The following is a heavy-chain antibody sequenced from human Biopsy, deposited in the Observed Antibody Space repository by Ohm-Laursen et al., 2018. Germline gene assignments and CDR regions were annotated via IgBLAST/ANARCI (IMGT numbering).Heavy chain of an antibody. CDR1: GGSFTGHY. CDR2: ISYTGYT. CDR3: ARGSNDFGGLYFPR. D-gene: IGHD4-23*01. Sequence: TLSLTSTVSGGSFTGHYWSWIRRPPGKGLEWIGHISYTGYTSYNASLKSRVTISVDTSRNHFSLRLSSLTAADTAVYYCARGSNDFGGLYFPRWGQGTLLTVSS. J-gene: IGHJ4*02. V-gene: IGHV4-59*11.